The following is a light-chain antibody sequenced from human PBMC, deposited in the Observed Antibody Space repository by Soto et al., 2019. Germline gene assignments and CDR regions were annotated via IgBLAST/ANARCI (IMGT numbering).Light chain of an antibody. CDR3: SSYAVTNNFAV. J-gene: IGLJ1*01. V-gene: IGLV2-14*01. CDR2: EVS. CDR1: SSDFGSYNY. Sequence: QSVLTQPASVSGSPGQSITISCIGTSSDFGSYNYVSWYQHHPGKAPKLVISEVSNRPSGVSYRFSGSKSGNTASLTISGLQAEDGADYYCSSYAVTNNFAVFGTGTKVTVL.